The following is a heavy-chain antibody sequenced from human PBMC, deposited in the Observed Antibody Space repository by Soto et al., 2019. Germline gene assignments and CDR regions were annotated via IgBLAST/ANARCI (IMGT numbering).Heavy chain of an antibody. CDR3: ARAPPGPSPRWDV. J-gene: IGHJ6*02. CDR1: VGSMSIGGQS. V-gene: IGHV4-30-2*01. Sequence: PSETLAVPCAFSVGSMSIGGQSLSWIRQPPGKGLEWLGFIYYTGSTYYNPSLKSRVTLSVGMSKNQFSLNLTSVTAADTAMYFCARAPPGPSPRWDVWGQGTTVTVSS. CDR2: IYYTGST. D-gene: IGHD3-10*01.